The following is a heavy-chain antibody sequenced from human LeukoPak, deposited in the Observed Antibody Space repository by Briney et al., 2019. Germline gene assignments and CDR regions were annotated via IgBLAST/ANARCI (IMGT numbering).Heavy chain of an antibody. CDR1: GFTFSDYY. CDR2: ISSSGSTI. CDR3: ARGGLQPKYCYYYYYMDV. Sequence: GGSLRLSCAASGFTFSDYYMSWIRQAPGKGLEWVSYISSSGSTIYYADSVKGRFTISRDNAKNSLYLQMNSLRAEDTAVYYCARGGLQPKYCYYYYYMDVWGKGTTVTVSS. V-gene: IGHV3-11*01. J-gene: IGHJ6*03. D-gene: IGHD5-24*01.